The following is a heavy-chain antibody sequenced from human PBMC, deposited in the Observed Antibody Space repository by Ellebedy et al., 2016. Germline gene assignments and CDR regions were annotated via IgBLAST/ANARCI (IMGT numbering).Heavy chain of an antibody. V-gene: IGHV3-23*01. J-gene: IGHJ4*02. CDR2: ISGSGGST. D-gene: IGHD6-13*01. CDR1: GFTFSSYA. CDR3: ARVVTSATGNVDY. Sequence: GGSLRLXXAASGFTFSSYAMSWVRQAPGKGLEWVSAISGSGGSTYYADSVKGRFTISRDNSKNTLYLQMNSLKTEDTAVYYCARVVTSATGNVDYWGQGTLVTVSS.